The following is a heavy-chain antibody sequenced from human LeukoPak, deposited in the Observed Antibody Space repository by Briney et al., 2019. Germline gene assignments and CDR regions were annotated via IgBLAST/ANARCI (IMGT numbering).Heavy chain of an antibody. CDR3: ARIYMVRGVIRSSASFDY. D-gene: IGHD3-10*01. CDR1: GYTFTSYD. CDR2: MNPNSGNT. Sequence: ASVKVSCKASGYTFTSYDINWVRQATGQGLEWMGWMNPNSGNTGYAQKFRGRVTMTRNTSISTAYMELSSLRSEDTAVYYCARIYMVRGVIRSSASFDYWGQGTLVTVSS. J-gene: IGHJ4*02. V-gene: IGHV1-8*01.